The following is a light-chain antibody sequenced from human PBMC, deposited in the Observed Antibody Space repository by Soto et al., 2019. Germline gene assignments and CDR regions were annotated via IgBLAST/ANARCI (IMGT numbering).Light chain of an antibody. CDR3: SSYGGSNNVL. Sequence: QSVLTQPPSASGSPGQSVTISCTGTSSDVGAYDYVSWYQQHPGKGPKLMIYEVSKRPSGVPDRFSGSKSGNTAYLTVSGRQPEDEADYFCSSYGGSNNVLFGGGTKLTVL. CDR1: SSDVGAYDY. CDR2: EVS. J-gene: IGLJ2*01. V-gene: IGLV2-8*01.